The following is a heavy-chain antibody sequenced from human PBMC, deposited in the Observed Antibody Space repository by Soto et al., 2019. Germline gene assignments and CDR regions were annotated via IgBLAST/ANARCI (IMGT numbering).Heavy chain of an antibody. V-gene: IGHV4-61*01. CDR1: GGSVSSGSYY. Sequence: QVQLQESGPGLVKPSETLSLTCTVSGGSVSSGSYYWSWIRQPPGKGLEWIGYIYYSGSTNSNPSLKRRVTISVDTSKNRFSLKLSSVNAADTAVYYCARLRKGAFDIWGQGTMVTVSS. CDR2: IYYSGST. J-gene: IGHJ3*02. CDR3: ARLRKGAFDI.